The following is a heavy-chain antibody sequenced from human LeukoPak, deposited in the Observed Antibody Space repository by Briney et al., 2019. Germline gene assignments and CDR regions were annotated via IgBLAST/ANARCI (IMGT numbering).Heavy chain of an antibody. CDR3: ARDASAYCGGDCPGGYFDY. CDR1: GYTFTSYG. Sequence: ASVKVSCKASGYTFTSYGISWVGQPLGQGLGGLGWISVYKGNTNYAQKLQGRVTMTTDTSTSTAYMELRSLRSDDTAVYYCARDASAYCGGDCPGGYFDYWGQGTLVTVSS. CDR2: ISVYKGNT. D-gene: IGHD2-21*02. J-gene: IGHJ4*03. V-gene: IGHV1-18*01.